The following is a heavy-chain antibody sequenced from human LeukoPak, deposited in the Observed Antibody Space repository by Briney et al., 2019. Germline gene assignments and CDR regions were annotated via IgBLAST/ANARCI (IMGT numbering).Heavy chain of an antibody. CDR2: IYYSGST. V-gene: IGHV4-59*01. CDR3: AKGYGGYDLDY. J-gene: IGHJ4*02. Sequence: SETLSLTCTVSGGSISSYYWSWIRQPPGKGLEWIGYIYYSGSTNYNPSPKSRVTISVDTSKNQFSLKLSSVTAADTAVYYCAKGYGGYDLDYWGQGTLVTVSS. CDR1: GGSISSYY. D-gene: IGHD5-12*01.